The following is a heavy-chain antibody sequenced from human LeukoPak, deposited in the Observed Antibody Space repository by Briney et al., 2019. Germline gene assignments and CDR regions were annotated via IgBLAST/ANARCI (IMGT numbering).Heavy chain of an antibody. CDR3: AKDSRGFWSGYSVEY. CDR1: GFTFSSSA. D-gene: IGHD3-3*01. J-gene: IGHJ4*02. Sequence: PGGSLRLSCAASGFTFSSSAMSWVRQAPGKGLEWVSAISGSGASTYYADSVKGRFTISRDNSKNTLYLQINSLRADDTAVYYCAKDSRGFWSGYSVEYWGQGTLVTVSS. V-gene: IGHV3-23*01. CDR2: ISGSGAST.